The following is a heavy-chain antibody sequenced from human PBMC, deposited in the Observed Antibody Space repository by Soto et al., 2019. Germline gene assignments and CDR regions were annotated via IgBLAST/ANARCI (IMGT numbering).Heavy chain of an antibody. Sequence: SETLSLTCAVYGGSFSGYYWSWIRQPPGKGLEWIGAINHSGSTNYYPSLKGRSTTSVDTSNNQFPLMLIYVPTADTAVYYCARSQTKTYYYDSSGYPPTSWGQGTLVTVSS. CDR2: INHSGST. D-gene: IGHD3-22*01. J-gene: IGHJ4*02. CDR3: ARSQTKTYYYDSSGYPPTS. V-gene: IGHV4-34*01. CDR1: GGSFSGYY.